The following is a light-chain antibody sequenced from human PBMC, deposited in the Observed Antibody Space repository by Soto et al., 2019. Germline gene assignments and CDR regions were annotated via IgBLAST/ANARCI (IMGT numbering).Light chain of an antibody. Sequence: DIQMTQSPSTLSGSVGDRVTITCRASQTLSSWLAWYQQKPGKAPKLLIYKASTLKSGVPSRFSGSGSGTEFTLTISSLQPEDFAVYYCQQYNNWPTFGQGTKVDIK. CDR2: KAS. J-gene: IGKJ1*01. CDR1: QTLSSW. CDR3: QQYNNWPT. V-gene: IGKV1-5*03.